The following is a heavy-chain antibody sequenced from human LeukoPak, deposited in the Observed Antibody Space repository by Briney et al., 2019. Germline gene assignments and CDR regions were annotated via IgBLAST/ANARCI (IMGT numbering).Heavy chain of an antibody. Sequence: PSETLSLTCSVSGGSISSDYWGWIRQPPGKGLEWIGYIYYSGSTNYNPSLKSRVTISVDASKSQFSLKLSSVTAADTAVYYCARDMDSYGKYYYYMDVWGKGTTVTVSS. J-gene: IGHJ6*03. CDR1: GGSISSDY. V-gene: IGHV4-59*01. CDR3: ARDMDSYGKYYYYMDV. D-gene: IGHD3/OR15-3a*01. CDR2: IYYSGST.